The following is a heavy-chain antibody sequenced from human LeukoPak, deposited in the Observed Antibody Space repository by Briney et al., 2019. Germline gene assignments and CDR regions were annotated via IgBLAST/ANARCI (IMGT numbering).Heavy chain of an antibody. Sequence: PGGSLRLSCAASGFTFSSFGMSWVRQAPGKGLEWVSAISSTGGTAYYADSVKGRFTISRDNAKTSLYLQMNSLRAEDTAVYYCAGHYDSSGYRVDVFDIWGQGTMVTVSS. J-gene: IGHJ3*02. CDR3: AGHYDSSGYRVDVFDI. V-gene: IGHV3-23*01. CDR2: ISSTGGTA. CDR1: GFTFSSFG. D-gene: IGHD3-22*01.